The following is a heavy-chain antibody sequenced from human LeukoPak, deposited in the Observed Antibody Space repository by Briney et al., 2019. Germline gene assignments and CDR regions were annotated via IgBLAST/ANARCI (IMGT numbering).Heavy chain of an antibody. Sequence: SETLSLTCTVSGGSISSYYWSWIRQPAGKGLEWIGRIHSSGSTNQNPSLKSRVTMSVDTSKNQFSLKLSSVTAADTAVYYCARDLSQSIVVVITHSIFDYWGQGTLVTVSS. CDR1: GGSISSYY. CDR3: ARDLSQSIVVVITHSIFDY. J-gene: IGHJ4*02. V-gene: IGHV4-4*07. CDR2: IHSSGST. D-gene: IGHD3-22*01.